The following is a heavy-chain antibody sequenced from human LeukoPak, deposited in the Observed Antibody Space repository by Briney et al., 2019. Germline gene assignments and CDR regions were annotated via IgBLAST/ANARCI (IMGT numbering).Heavy chain of an antibody. CDR2: IRNKANSYTT. D-gene: IGHD3-16*01. Sequence: PGGSLRLSCAASGFTFPNYVMSWVRQAPGKGLEWVGRIRNKANSYTTEYAASVKGRFTISRDDSKNSLYLQMNSLKTEDTAVYYCAQSGSYAAFDYWGQGTLVTVSS. V-gene: IGHV3-72*01. CDR3: AQSGSYAAFDY. CDR1: GFTFPNYV. J-gene: IGHJ4*02.